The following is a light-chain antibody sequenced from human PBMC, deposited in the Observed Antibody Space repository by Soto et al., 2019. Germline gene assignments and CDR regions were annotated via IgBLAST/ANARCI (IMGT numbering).Light chain of an antibody. Sequence: EMLMTQSPAILSLSPGETATLSCRASQSVTTKLAWYQQRPGQTPRLLIYNAFTRATAVPARFSGGGSVTEFSLTISSLQSDDFGVYYCHQYNTWPPRFTFGPGTKVDIK. J-gene: IGKJ3*01. CDR1: QSVTTK. CDR2: NAF. CDR3: HQYNTWPPRFT. V-gene: IGKV3-15*01.